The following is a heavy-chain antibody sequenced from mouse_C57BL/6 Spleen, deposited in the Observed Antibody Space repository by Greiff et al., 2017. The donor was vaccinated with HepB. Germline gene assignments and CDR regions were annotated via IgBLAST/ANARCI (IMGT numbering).Heavy chain of an antibody. CDR1: GYTFTSYW. D-gene: IGHD1-1*01. CDR3: ARSRYDQTWFAY. V-gene: IGHV1-55*01. J-gene: IGHJ3*01. CDR2: IYPGSGST. Sequence: QVQLQQPGAELVKPGASVKMSCKASGYTFTSYWITWVKQRPGQGLEWIGDIYPGSGSTNYNEKFKSKATLTLDTSSSTAYMQLSSLTSEDSAVYYCARSRYDQTWFAYWGQGTLVTVSA.